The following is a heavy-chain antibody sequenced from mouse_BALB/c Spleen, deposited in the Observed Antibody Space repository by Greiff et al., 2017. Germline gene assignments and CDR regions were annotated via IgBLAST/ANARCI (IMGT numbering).Heavy chain of an antibody. CDR2: ISNGGGST. Sequence: EVQLVESGGGLVQPGGSLKLSCAASGFTFSSYTMSWVRQTPEKRLEWVAYISNGGGSTYYPDTVKGRFTISRDNAKNTLYLQMSSLKSEDTAMYYCARHDAAYYRYDWYFDVWGAGTTVTVSS. V-gene: IGHV5-12-2*01. CDR3: ARHDAAYYRYDWYFDV. J-gene: IGHJ1*01. CDR1: GFTFSSYT. D-gene: IGHD2-14*01.